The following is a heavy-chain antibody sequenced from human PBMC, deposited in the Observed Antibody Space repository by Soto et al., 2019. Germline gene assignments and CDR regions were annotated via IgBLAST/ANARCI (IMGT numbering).Heavy chain of an antibody. CDR1: GFTFSSYG. CDR2: IWYDGSNK. Sequence: QVQLVESGGGVVQPGRSLRLSCAASGFTFSSYGMHWVRQAPGKGLEWVAVIWYDGSNKYYADSVKGRFTISRDNSKNTLYLQMNSLRAEDTAVYYCAREWYSSSWYSYYGMDVWGQGTTVTVSS. J-gene: IGHJ6*02. D-gene: IGHD6-13*01. V-gene: IGHV3-33*01. CDR3: AREWYSSSWYSYYGMDV.